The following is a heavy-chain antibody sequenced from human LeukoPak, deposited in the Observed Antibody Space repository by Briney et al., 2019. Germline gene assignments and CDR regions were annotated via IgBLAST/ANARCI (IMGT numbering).Heavy chain of an antibody. D-gene: IGHD6-13*01. CDR1: GYTFTSYY. CDR2: INPSGGST. V-gene: IGHV1-46*01. J-gene: IGHJ4*02. Sequence: WASVTVSCKASGYTFTSYYMHWVRQAPGQGLEWMGIINPSGGSTSYAQKFQGRVTMTRDTSTSTAYMELRSLRSDDTAVYYCARHSSSWYYFDYWGQGTLVTVSS. CDR3: ARHSSSWYYFDY.